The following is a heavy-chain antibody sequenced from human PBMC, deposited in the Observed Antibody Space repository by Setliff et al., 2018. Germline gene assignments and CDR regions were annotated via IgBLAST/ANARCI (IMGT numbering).Heavy chain of an antibody. CDR1: GFTFSDYS. D-gene: IGHD2-8*01. CDR2: ISRGGNTI. Sequence: GGSLRLSCAASGFTFSDYSMNWVRQAPGKGLEWVSYISRGGNTIYYADSVRGRFTISRDNAKNSLFLQMNSLRAEDTAVYYCARVGVPAVGLYFDYWGQGTLVTVSS. CDR3: ARVGVPAVGLYFDY. J-gene: IGHJ4*02. V-gene: IGHV3-48*04.